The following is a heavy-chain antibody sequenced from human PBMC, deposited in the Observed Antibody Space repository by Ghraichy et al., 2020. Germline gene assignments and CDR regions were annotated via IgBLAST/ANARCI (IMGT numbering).Heavy chain of an antibody. CDR3: ARGDSYDYGDYVGY. CDR2: MNPNSGNT. D-gene: IGHD4-17*01. Sequence: ASVKVSCKASGYTFTSYDINWVRQATGQGLEWMGWMNPNSGNTGYAQKFQGRVTMTRNTSISTAYMELSSLRSEDTAVYYCARGDSYDYGDYVGYWGQGTLVTVSS. V-gene: IGHV1-8*01. J-gene: IGHJ4*02. CDR1: GYTFTSYD.